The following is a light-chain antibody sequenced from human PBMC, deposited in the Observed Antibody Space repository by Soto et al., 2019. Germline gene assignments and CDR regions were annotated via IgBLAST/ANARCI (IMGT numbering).Light chain of an antibody. CDR1: QSLSRW. Sequence: DSQMTQSPNTLSASVGDRVTITCRASQSLSRWLAWYQQKPGKAPRLLIYDASTLASGVPSRFSGSGSGTEFTLTIISLQPDDVATYYCQQSYSTPLGTFGQGTKVEIK. CDR2: DAS. J-gene: IGKJ1*01. CDR3: QQSYSTPLGT. V-gene: IGKV1-5*01.